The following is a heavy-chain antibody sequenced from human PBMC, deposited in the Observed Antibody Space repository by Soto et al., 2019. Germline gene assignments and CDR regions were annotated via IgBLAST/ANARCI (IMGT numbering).Heavy chain of an antibody. CDR1: GSSFTRYY. D-gene: IGHD2-8*01. V-gene: IGHV4-4*07. CDR3: ARDGVGPHGMDV. J-gene: IGHJ6*02. CDR2: IYTSGNT. Sequence: QVQLQGSAPRLLKPSETLSLTCTVSGSSFTRYYWSWIRQPAGKGLDWIGRIYTSGNTDYNPSLKSRVTLSLETAQNQVSLKLSSVTAADTSIYYCARDGVGPHGMDVWGQGTKVTVSS.